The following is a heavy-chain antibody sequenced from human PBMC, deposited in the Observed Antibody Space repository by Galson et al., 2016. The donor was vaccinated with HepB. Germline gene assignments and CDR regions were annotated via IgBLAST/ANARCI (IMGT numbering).Heavy chain of an antibody. CDR3: LKDINRPLGTAAPSYFDF. V-gene: IGHV3-9*01. CDR2: ISWNSVAK. J-gene: IGHJ4*02. Sequence: SLRLSCAGSGFTFEDYAMHWVRLLPGKGLEWVSGISWNSVAKGYAASVKGRFTISRDNAKNSLYLERNSLRNEDTAFYFCLKDINRPLGTAAPSYFDFWVQGTPVSVSS. D-gene: IGHD6-25*01. CDR1: GFTFEDYA.